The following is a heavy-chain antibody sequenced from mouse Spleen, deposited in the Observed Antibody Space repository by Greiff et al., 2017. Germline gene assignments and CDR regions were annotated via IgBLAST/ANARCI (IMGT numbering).Heavy chain of an antibody. J-gene: IGHJ3*01. CDR2: INPSNGDT. CDR1: GYTFTNYW. V-gene: IGHV1-53*01. D-gene: IGHD3-2*01. Sequence: QVQLQQPGTELVKPGASVKLSCKASGYTFTNYWMHWVKQRPGQGLEWIGNINPSNGDTMYNEKFESKATLTVDRSSSTAYMQLSSLTSDDSAVYFCTRSLTTRVTDWFAYWGLGTLVTVSA. CDR3: TRSLTTRVTDWFAY.